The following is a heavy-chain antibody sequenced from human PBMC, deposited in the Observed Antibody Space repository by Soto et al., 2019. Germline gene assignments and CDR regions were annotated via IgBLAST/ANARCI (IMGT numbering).Heavy chain of an antibody. J-gene: IGHJ4*02. CDR3: ARDGSGYNF. D-gene: IGHD5-12*01. CDR2: IVTVFGRP. CDR1: GGSFSNFG. V-gene: IGHV1-69*13. Sequence: ASVKVSCKASGGSFSNFGISWVRQAPGQGLEWMGGIVTVFGRPNYAQRFRGRLTITADESTSTGYMELISLRSDDTAVYYCARDGSGYNFWGRGSQVTVSS.